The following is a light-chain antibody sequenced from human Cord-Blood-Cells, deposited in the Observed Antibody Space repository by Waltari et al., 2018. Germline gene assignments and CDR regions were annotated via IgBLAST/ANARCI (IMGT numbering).Light chain of an antibody. CDR2: WPS. Sequence: DIVMTQSPDSLAVSLGERATINCKSSQSVLYSSNNKNYLAWYQQKPGQPPKLLIYWPSTRAAGLPDRFIGSGSGTDFTLTTCGLQPEDVSVYYCQQYYSTPITSGPGTRVEIK. V-gene: IGKV4-1*01. CDR3: QQYYSTPIT. J-gene: IGKJ5*01. CDR1: QSVLYSSNNKNY.